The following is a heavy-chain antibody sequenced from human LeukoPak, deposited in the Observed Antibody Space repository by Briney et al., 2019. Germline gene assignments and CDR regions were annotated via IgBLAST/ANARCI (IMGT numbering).Heavy chain of an antibody. CDR1: GYTLTELS. J-gene: IGHJ4*02. CDR3: SAADTRGYYFDY. V-gene: IGHV1-24*01. CDR2: FDPEDGET. Sequence: ASVKVSCKVSGYTLTELSMHWVRRAPGKGLEWTGSFDPEDGETIYAQKFQGRVTMTEDTSTDTAYMELSSLRSEDTAVYYCSAADTRGYYFDYWGQGTLVTVSS.